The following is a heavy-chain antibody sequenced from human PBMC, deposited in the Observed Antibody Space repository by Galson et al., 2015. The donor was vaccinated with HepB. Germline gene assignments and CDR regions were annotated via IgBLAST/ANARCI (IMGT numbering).Heavy chain of an antibody. CDR1: GGTFSSYA. D-gene: IGHD2-2*02. Sequence: SVKVSCKASGGTFSSYAISWVRQAPGQGLEWVGGIIPIFGTANYAQKFQGRVTITADESTSTAYMELSSPRSEDTAVYYCASAELSLGYCSSTSCYTGIWYTDYWGQGTLVTVSS. J-gene: IGHJ4*02. CDR2: IIPIFGTA. CDR3: ASAELSLGYCSSTSCYTGIWYTDY. V-gene: IGHV1-69*13.